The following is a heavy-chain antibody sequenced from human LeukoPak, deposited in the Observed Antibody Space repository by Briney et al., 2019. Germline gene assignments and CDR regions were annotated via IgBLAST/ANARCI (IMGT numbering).Heavy chain of an antibody. Sequence: ASVKVSCKASGYTFTSYDINWVRQATGQGLEWMGWMNPNSGNTGYAQKFQGRVTMTRNTSISTAYMELSSLRSEDTDVYYCARGKSWGSWFDPWGQGTLVTVSS. V-gene: IGHV1-8*01. CDR1: GYTFTSYD. D-gene: IGHD7-27*01. CDR2: MNPNSGNT. CDR3: ARGKSWGSWFDP. J-gene: IGHJ5*02.